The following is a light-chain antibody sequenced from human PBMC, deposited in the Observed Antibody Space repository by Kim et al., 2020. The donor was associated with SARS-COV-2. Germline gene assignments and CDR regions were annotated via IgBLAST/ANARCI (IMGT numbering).Light chain of an antibody. Sequence: PGQSVTLSCTRSSSNIGAGFDVHWDQQLPGTAPTLLIYGNNYRPSGVPDRFSGSKSGTSASLAITGLQAEDEADYYCQSFDSRSVMFGGGAQLTVL. CDR2: GNN. J-gene: IGLJ3*02. CDR3: QSFDSRSVM. CDR1: SSNIGAGFD. V-gene: IGLV1-40*01.